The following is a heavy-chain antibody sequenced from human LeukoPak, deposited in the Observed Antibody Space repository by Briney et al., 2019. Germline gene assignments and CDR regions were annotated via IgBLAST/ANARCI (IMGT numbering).Heavy chain of an antibody. CDR1: GFTFSSYG. CDR3: ARSQGGYCSSTSCYADYFDY. CDR2: TSYDGSNK. J-gene: IGHJ4*02. D-gene: IGHD2-2*01. V-gene: IGHV3-30*03. Sequence: GGSLRLSCAASGFTFSSYGMHWVRQAPGKGLEWVAVTSYDGSNKYYADSVKGRFAISRDSSKNTLYLQMNSLRADDTAVYYCARSQGGYCSSTSCYADYFDYWGQGTLVTVSS.